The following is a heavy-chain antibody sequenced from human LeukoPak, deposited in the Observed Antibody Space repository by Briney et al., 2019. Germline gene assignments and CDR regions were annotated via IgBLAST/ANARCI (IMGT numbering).Heavy chain of an antibody. CDR2: IGSSGSTI. J-gene: IGHJ4*02. CDR3: ARGSTTGGIAARPLDY. Sequence: PGGSLRLSCAASRFTFSSFEMNWVRQAPGKGLEWVSYIGSSGSTIYYADSVKGRFTISRDNAKYSLYLQMNSLRGEDTAVYYCARGSTTGGIAARPLDYWGQGTLVTVSS. CDR1: RFTFSSFE. D-gene: IGHD6-6*01. V-gene: IGHV3-48*03.